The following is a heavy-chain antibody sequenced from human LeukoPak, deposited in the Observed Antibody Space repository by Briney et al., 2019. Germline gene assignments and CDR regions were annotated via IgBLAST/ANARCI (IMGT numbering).Heavy chain of an antibody. CDR2: IKQDGGNK. V-gene: IGHV3-7*01. CDR3: TRSEV. J-gene: IGHJ4*02. Sequence: PGGSLRLSCAGSGFTFSGYWMSWVRQAPGKGLEWVANIKQDGGNKYYVDFVKGRFTISRDNAKNSLSLQMNSLRAEDTGVYYCTRSEVWGQGTLVTVSS. CDR1: GFTFSGYW.